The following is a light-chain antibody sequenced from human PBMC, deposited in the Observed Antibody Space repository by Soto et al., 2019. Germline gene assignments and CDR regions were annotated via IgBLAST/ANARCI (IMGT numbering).Light chain of an antibody. V-gene: IGKV1-39*01. CDR1: QSISVY. CDR3: QQTYSAAPWT. J-gene: IGKJ1*01. Sequence: DIQMTQSPSSLSASVGDRVTITCRANQSISVYLNWYQHKPGKAPKVLIYAASSSQSGVPSRFSGSGSGTDFTLTISSLQPEDFATYYCQQTYSAAPWTFGQGTKVEIK. CDR2: AAS.